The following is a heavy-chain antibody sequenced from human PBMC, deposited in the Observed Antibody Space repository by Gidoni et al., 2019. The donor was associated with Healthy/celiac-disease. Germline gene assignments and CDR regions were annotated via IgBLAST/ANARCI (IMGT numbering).Heavy chain of an antibody. D-gene: IGHD6-6*01. CDR2: IWYDGSNK. Sequence: QVQLVESGGGVVQPGRSLRLSCAASGFTFSSYGMHWVRQAPGKGLEWVAVIWYDGSNKYYADSVKGRFTISRDNSKNTLYLQMNSLRAEDTAVYYCARDLTAARHGSLDYWGQGTLVTVSS. V-gene: IGHV3-33*01. CDR3: ARDLTAARHGSLDY. CDR1: GFTFSSYG. J-gene: IGHJ4*02.